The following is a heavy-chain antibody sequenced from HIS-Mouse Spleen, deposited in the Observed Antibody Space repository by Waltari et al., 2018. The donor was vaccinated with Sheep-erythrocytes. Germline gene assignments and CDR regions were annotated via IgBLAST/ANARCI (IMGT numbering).Heavy chain of an antibody. CDR2: IYYSGRT. V-gene: IGHV4-39*07. Sequence: QLQLQESGPGLVKPSETLSLTCTVSGGSISSSSYYWGWIRQPPGKGLEWIGSIYYSGRTSYHPSLKSRVTISVDTSKNQFSLKLSSVTAADTAVYYCASSGVGYWGQGTLVTVSS. CDR1: GGSISSSSYY. J-gene: IGHJ4*02. CDR3: ASSGVGY. D-gene: IGHD3-3*01.